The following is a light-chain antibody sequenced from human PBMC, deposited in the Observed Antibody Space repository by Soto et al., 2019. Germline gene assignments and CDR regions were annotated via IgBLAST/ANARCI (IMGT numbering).Light chain of an antibody. CDR3: QSYDIRLSAWV. Sequence: QSVLTQPPSVSGAPGQRVSISCNWNSSNIGAGYDVHWYQKGLHTAPKLVIYAFTERPSGVPARFSGSRSASSASLAVTGLKAEDEADYYCQSYDIRLSAWVFGGGTTLTVL. V-gene: IGLV1-40*01. CDR2: AFT. CDR1: SSNIGAGYD. J-gene: IGLJ3*02.